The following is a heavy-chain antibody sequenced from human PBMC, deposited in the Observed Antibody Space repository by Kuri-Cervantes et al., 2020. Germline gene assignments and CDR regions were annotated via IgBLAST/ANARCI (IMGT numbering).Heavy chain of an antibody. Sequence: SCTVSGGSVSSGGYYWSWVRQPAGKGLEWIGRIYTSGSTNYNPSLKSRVTMSVDTSKNQFSLKLSSVTAADTAVYYCAREGSTVYYYYYYGMDVWGQGTTVTVSS. D-gene: IGHD3-10*01. CDR2: IYTSGST. CDR1: GGSVSSGGYY. V-gene: IGHV4-61*02. J-gene: IGHJ6*02. CDR3: AREGSTVYYYYYYGMDV.